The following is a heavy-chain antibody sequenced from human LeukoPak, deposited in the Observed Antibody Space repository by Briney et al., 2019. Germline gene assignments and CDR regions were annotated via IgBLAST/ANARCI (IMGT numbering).Heavy chain of an antibody. J-gene: IGHJ5*02. CDR3: ARGQGIAVAGTRSDP. Sequence: VVSVTVSCMASGYAFTSYDINWVRQAPGQGLEWMGLMNPNSGNTGYAQKFHGRDTMDRNPSISTAYMELSSLRSEDPAVYYCARGQGIAVAGTRSDPWGEGTLVTVSP. V-gene: IGHV1-8*01. D-gene: IGHD6-19*01. CDR2: MNPNSGNT. CDR1: GYAFTSYD.